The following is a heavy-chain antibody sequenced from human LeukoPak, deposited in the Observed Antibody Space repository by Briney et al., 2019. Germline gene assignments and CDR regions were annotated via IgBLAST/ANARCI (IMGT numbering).Heavy chain of an antibody. CDR2: IWYDGSNK. CDR3: ASDRVDTAMVTFDY. CDR1: GLTLSSYG. J-gene: IGHJ4*02. V-gene: IGHV3-33*01. D-gene: IGHD5-18*01. Sequence: PGTSLRLSCAASGLTLSSYGMHWVRQAPGKGLEWVAVIWYDGSNKYYADSVKGRFTISRDNSKNTLYLQMNSLRADDTAVYYCASDRVDTAMVTFDYWGQGTLVTVSS.